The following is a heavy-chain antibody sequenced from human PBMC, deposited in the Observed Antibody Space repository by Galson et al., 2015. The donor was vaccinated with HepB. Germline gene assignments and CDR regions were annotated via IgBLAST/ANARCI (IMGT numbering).Heavy chain of an antibody. D-gene: IGHD4-17*01. CDR2: IYTSGHT. Sequence: ETLSLTCSVSGGSMSSYTWSWIRQPAGKELEWIGRIYTSGHTHYNPSLKSRLTMSVDTSRNQFSLRLSSVTAADTAVYYCVREFYRDSINHSYYYAIDVWGQGTTVTVSS. CDR3: VREFYRDSINHSYYYAIDV. J-gene: IGHJ6*02. V-gene: IGHV4-4*07. CDR1: GGSMSSYT.